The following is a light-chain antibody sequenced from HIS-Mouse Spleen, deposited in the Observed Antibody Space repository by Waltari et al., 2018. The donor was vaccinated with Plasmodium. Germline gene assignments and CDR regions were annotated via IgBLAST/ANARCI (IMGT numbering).Light chain of an antibody. CDR3: YSTDSSGNHRV. V-gene: IGLV3-10*01. CDR1: ALPKKY. J-gene: IGLJ3*02. CDR2: EDS. Sequence: SYELTQPPSVSVSPGQTARITCSGDALPKKYAYWYQQKSGQAPVLVSYEDSKRPSGIPEGFAGSSSGTMATLTSSGAQVEDEADYYGYSTDSSGNHRVFGGGTKLTVL.